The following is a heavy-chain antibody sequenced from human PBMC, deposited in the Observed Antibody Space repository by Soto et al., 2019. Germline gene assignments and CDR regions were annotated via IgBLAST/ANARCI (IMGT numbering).Heavy chain of an antibody. V-gene: IGHV3-15*01. J-gene: IGHJ4*02. CDR3: TTNYDILTGYYRGWSY. D-gene: IGHD3-9*01. Sequence: GGSLRLSCAASGFTFSNAWMSWVRQAPGKGLEWVGRIKSKTDGGTTDYAAPVKGRFTISRDDSKNTLYLQMNSLKTEDTAVYYCTTNYDILTGYYRGWSYWGQGTLVTAPQ. CDR2: IKSKTDGGTT. CDR1: GFTFSNAW.